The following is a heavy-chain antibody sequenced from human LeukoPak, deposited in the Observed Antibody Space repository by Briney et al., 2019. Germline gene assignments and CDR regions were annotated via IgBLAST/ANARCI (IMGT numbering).Heavy chain of an antibody. D-gene: IGHD2-15*01. Sequence: GGSLRLSCAASGFTFDDYAMHWVWQAPGKGLEWVSGISWNSGSIGYADSVKGRFTISRDNAKNSLYLQMNSLRAEDMALYYCAKDYCSGGSCYIDYWGQGTLVTVSS. V-gene: IGHV3-9*03. CDR1: GFTFDDYA. J-gene: IGHJ4*02. CDR2: ISWNSGSI. CDR3: AKDYCSGGSCYIDY.